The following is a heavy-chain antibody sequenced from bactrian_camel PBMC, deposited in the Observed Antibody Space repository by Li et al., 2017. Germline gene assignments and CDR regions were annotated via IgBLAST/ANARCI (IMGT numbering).Heavy chain of an antibody. V-gene: IGHV3S53*01. Sequence: HVQLVESGGGTVQHGESRRLSCTSNVYTSGFWCMAWFRTGPGQREGIATIGSDGSSTYANSVKERFTISKDNAKKTLYLQMDNLRPEDTGMYVCAVRGGGRCSAQRQRSDWEAWGQGTQVTVS. CDR2: IGSDGSS. CDR3: AVRGGGRCSAQRQRSDWEA. D-gene: IGHD4*01. J-gene: IGHJ4*01. CDR1: VYTSGFWC.